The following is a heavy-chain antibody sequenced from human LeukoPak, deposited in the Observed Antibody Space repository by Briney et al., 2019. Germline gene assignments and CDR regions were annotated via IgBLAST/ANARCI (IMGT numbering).Heavy chain of an antibody. J-gene: IGHJ4*02. CDR3: ARHSLRSFDY. D-gene: IGHD3-16*01. CDR2: IYYSGST. Sequence: PSETLSLTCTVSGGSISSYYWSWIRQPPGKGLEWIGYIYYSGSTNYNPSLKSQVTISIDTSKNQFSLKLSSVTAADTAVYYCARHSLRSFDYWGQGTLVTVSS. CDR1: GGSISSYY. V-gene: IGHV4-59*08.